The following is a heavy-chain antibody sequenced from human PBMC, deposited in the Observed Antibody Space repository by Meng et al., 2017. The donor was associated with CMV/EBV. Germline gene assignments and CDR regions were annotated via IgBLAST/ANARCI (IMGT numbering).Heavy chain of an antibody. CDR3: AKEIVGATIYYYYGMDV. CDR1: GFTFSNAW. J-gene: IGHJ6*02. Sequence: GESLKISCAASGFTFSNAWMSWVRQAPGKGLEWVGRIKSKTDGGTTDYAAPVKGRFTISRDDSKNTLYLQMNSLRAEDTAVYYCAKEIVGATIYYYYGMDVWGQGTTVTVSS. D-gene: IGHD1-26*01. CDR2: IKSKTDGGTT. V-gene: IGHV3-15*01.